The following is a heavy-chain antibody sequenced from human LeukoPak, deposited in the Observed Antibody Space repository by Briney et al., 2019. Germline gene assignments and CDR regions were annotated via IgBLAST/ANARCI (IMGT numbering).Heavy chain of an antibody. J-gene: IGHJ4*02. Sequence: ASVKVSCKASGYTFTSYGISWVRQAPGQGLEWMGWIGAYNGNTNYAQKLQGRVTMTTDTSTSTAYMELRSLRSDDTAVYYCARGGYSGYDGGDFDYWGQGTLVTVSS. CDR3: ARGGYSGYDGGDFDY. D-gene: IGHD5-12*01. CDR2: IGAYNGNT. V-gene: IGHV1-18*01. CDR1: GYTFTSYG.